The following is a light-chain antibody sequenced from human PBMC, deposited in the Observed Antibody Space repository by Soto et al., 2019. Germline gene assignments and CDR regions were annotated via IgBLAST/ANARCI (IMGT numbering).Light chain of an antibody. CDR1: SSDVGSYNL. CDR3: CSYAGSSTFSYV. Sequence: QSALTQPASVFGSPGQSITISCTGTSSDVGSYNLVSWYQQHPGKAPKLMIYEGSKRPSGVSNRFSGSKSGNTASLTISGLQAEDEADYYCCSYAGSSTFSYVFGTGTKVTVL. CDR2: EGS. J-gene: IGLJ1*01. V-gene: IGLV2-23*03.